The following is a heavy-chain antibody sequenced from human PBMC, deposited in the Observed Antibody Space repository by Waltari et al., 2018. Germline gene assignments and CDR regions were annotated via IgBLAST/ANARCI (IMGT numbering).Heavy chain of an antibody. V-gene: IGHV4-38-2*01. J-gene: IGHJ5*02. D-gene: IGHD2-15*01. CDR2: VYHSGNT. CDR3: ARGGIVVAVAAPNWFDP. Sequence: QVQLQQSGPGLVKPSETLSLTCGVSGYSISSGYYWGWSRQPPGKGLEWIGSVYHSGNTYYNPSLESRVTISIVTSKNQFSLKLTSVTAADTAVYYCARGGIVVAVAAPNWFDPWGQGTRVTVSS. CDR1: GYSISSGYY.